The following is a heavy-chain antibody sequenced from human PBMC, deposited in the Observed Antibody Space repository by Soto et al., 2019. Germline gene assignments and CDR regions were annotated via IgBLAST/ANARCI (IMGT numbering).Heavy chain of an antibody. CDR2: VSVSGGTT. CDR3: AKGLYYYDSSGYRLFDY. V-gene: IGHV3-23*01. Sequence: QPGGSLPLACAASVFMFNNYAMSWVRQAPGKGLEWVSTVSVSGGTTYYADSLKGRFTISRDNSKKTVYLQMNRLRADDTAIYYCAKGLYYYDSSGYRLFDYWGQGTLVTVSS. CDR1: VFMFNNYA. D-gene: IGHD3-22*01. J-gene: IGHJ4*02.